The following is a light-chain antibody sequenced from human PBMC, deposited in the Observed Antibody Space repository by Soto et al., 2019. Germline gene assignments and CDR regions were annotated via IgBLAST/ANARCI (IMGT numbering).Light chain of an antibody. J-gene: IGKJ3*01. CDR3: QQYGGSPT. CDR2: GAS. V-gene: IGKV3-20*01. Sequence: EIVLTQSPGTLSLSPGERATLSCRASQSVVSSSYLAWYQQKPGQPPRLLIYGASNRATGIPDRFSGSGSGTDFTLTISRLEPEDFAVYYCQQYGGSPTFGPGTKVDIK. CDR1: QSVVSSSY.